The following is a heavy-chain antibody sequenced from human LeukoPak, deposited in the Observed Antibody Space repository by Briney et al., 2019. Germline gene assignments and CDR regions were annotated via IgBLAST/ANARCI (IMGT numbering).Heavy chain of an antibody. J-gene: IGHJ4*02. D-gene: IGHD3-3*01. Sequence: SETLSLTCAVYGGSFSGYYWSWIRQPPGKGLEWIGEINHSGSTNYNPSLKSRVTISVDTSKNQFSLKLSSVTAADTAVYYCAINDFWSGYYPFDYWGQGTLVTVSS. CDR1: GGSFSGYY. V-gene: IGHV4-34*01. CDR3: AINDFWSGYYPFDY. CDR2: INHSGST.